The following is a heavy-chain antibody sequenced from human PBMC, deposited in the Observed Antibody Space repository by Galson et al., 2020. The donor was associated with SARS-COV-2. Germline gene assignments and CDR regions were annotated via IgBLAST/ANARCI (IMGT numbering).Heavy chain of an antibody. J-gene: IGHJ6*03. Sequence: ASVKVSCKASGYTFTSYYMHWVRQAPGQGLEWMGIINPSGGSTSYAQKFQGRVTMTRDTSTSTVYMELSSLRSEDTAVYYCARDPTSTTVTTSYYYYYYMDVWGKGTTVTVSS. CDR1: GYTFTSYY. CDR2: INPSGGST. V-gene: IGHV1-46*01. CDR3: ARDPTSTTVTTSYYYYYYMDV. D-gene: IGHD4-4*01.